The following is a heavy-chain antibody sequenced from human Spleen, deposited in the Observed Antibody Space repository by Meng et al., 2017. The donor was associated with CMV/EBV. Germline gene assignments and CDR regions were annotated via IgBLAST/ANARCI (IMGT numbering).Heavy chain of an antibody. CDR1: GFTFSSYS. D-gene: IGHD3-16*01. CDR3: ARGGRLGYYYGMDV. CDR2: ISSSSSYI. J-gene: IGHJ6*02. V-gene: IGHV3-21*01. Sequence: LSLTCAASGFTFSSYSMNWVRQAPGKGLEWVSSISSSSSYIYYADSVKGRFTISRDNAKNSLYLQMNSLRAEDTAVYYCARGGRLGYYYGMDVWGQGTTVTVSS.